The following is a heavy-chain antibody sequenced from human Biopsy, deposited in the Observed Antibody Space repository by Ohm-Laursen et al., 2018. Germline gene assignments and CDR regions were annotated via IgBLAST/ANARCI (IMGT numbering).Heavy chain of an antibody. Sequence: GSLRLSCTASGFTVSTTYMSWIRQAPGKGLEWVSFITNTGRTVYADSVKGRFTISRDNADNSLHLQMKSLRAEDTAVYYCARELGNGMDVWGQGTPVTVSS. CDR2: ITNTGRTV. CDR1: GFTVSTTY. V-gene: IGHV3-11*01. J-gene: IGHJ6*02. CDR3: ARELGNGMDV.